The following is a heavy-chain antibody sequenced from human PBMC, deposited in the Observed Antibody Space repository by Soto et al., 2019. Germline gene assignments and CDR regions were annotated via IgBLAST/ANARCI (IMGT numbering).Heavy chain of an antibody. CDR3: ARDGQRAYYDFWSGYYTADYYYYGMDV. V-gene: IGHV4-4*02. D-gene: IGHD3-3*01. CDR1: GGSISSSNW. Sequence: SETLSLTCAVSGGSISSSNWWSFVRQPPGKGLEWIGEIYHSGSTNYNPSLKSRVTISVDKSKNQFSLKLSSVTAADTAVYYCARDGQRAYYDFWSGYYTADYYYYGMDVWGQGTTVTVSS. J-gene: IGHJ6*02. CDR2: IYHSGST.